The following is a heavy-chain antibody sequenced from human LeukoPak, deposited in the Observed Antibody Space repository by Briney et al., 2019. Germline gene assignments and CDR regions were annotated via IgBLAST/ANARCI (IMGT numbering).Heavy chain of an antibody. CDR3: AKEQVTSSSWFPDY. J-gene: IGHJ4*02. CDR2: ISNDGINK. V-gene: IGHV3-30*18. CDR1: GFNISTYG. D-gene: IGHD6-13*01. Sequence: ARTLSFSCAASGFNISTYGMHWLRQAPGKGLEWVAVISNDGINKYYPYFVKGRFTISRDNSNNMLYLQRSSLRAEDTAVYYCAKEQVTSSSWFPDYWGQGTPVTVSS.